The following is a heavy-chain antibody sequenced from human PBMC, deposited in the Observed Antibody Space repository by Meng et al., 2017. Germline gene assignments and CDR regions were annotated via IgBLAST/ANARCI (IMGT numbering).Heavy chain of an antibody. J-gene: IGHJ4*02. D-gene: IGHD3-10*01. CDR1: GFTFSSYA. V-gene: IGHV3-30*04. CDR2: ISYDGSNK. CDR3: ARASMVRGLLYYFDY. Sequence: GESLKISCAASGFTFSSYAMHWVRQAPGKGLEWVAVISYDGSNKYYADSVKGRFTISRDNSKNTLYLQMNSLRAEDTAVYYCARASMVRGLLYYFDYWGQGTLVTVSS.